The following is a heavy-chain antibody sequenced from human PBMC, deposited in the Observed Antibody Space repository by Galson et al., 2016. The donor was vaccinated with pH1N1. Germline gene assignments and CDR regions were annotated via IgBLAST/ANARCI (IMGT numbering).Heavy chain of an antibody. CDR2: INYRGTT. J-gene: IGHJ6*03. Sequence: LSLTCSVSGDPISTSNSYWGWIRQAPGKGLEWLGSINYRGTTYYNPPLQSRVSLSGDMSKNQFSLRPSSVTATDTAIYYCARHIWGGGWNGGRRYYSYFMDVWGKGTTVAVSS. V-gene: IGHV4-39*01. CDR1: GDPISTSNSY. CDR3: ARHIWGGGWNGGRRYYSYFMDV. D-gene: IGHD1-1*01.